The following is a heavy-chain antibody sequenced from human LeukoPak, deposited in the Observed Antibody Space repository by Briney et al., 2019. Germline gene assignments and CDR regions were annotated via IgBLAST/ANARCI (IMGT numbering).Heavy chain of an antibody. Sequence: GGSLRLSCAASGFTFSSYAMHWVRQAPGKGLEGVAVISYDGSNKYYADSVKGRFTISRDNSKNTLYLQMNSLRAEDTAVYYCARGSGGFGWLLLSWFDPWGQGTLVTVSS. V-gene: IGHV3-30-3*01. CDR1: GFTFSSYA. J-gene: IGHJ5*02. D-gene: IGHD3-9*01. CDR2: ISYDGSNK. CDR3: ARGSGGFGWLLLSWFDP.